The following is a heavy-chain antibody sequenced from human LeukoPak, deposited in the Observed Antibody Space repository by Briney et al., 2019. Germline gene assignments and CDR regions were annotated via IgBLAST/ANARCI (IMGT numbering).Heavy chain of an antibody. V-gene: IGHV3-23*01. Sequence: GGSLRLSCAASGFTFSNYAMSWVRQAPGKGLEWVSTISGSGGSTYYADSVKGRFTISRDNSKNTLYLQMNSLKTEDTAVHYCTTDDDGGLGHWGQGTLVTVSS. J-gene: IGHJ4*02. CDR2: ISGSGGST. D-gene: IGHD3-16*01. CDR1: GFTFSNYA. CDR3: TTDDDGGLGH.